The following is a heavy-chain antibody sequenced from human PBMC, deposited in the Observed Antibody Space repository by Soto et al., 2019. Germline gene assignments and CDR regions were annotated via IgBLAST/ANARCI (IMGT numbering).Heavy chain of an antibody. J-gene: IGHJ5*02. Sequence: GGSLSLSCAASGFPFSNYSMNWVRQAPGKGLEWVSSISTSSGYRYYADSVKGRFTISRDNAKKSLYLQMNSLRAEDTAVYYCARDLHDYVSFRFDPWGQGTLVTVSS. D-gene: IGHD3-16*01. V-gene: IGHV3-21*01. CDR2: ISTSSGYR. CDR1: GFPFSNYS. CDR3: ARDLHDYVSFRFDP.